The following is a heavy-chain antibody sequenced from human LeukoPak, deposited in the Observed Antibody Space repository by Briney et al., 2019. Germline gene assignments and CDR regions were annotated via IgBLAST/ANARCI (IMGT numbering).Heavy chain of an antibody. CDR2: ISYDGSNK. Sequence: PGGSLRLSCATSGFSFTDYPMNWVRQAPGKGLEWGAVISYDGSNKFHADSVKGRFTISRDNSQNKLFLRMNSLRAEDTAVYYCARAGGDYGSGRKPLDLWGRVTLVTVSS. CDR1: GFSFTDYP. CDR3: ARAGGDYGSGRKPLDL. D-gene: IGHD3-10*01. V-gene: IGHV3-30-3*01. J-gene: IGHJ2*01.